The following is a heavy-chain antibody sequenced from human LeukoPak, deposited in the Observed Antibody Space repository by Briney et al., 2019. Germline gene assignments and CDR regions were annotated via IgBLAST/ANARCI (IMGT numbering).Heavy chain of an antibody. D-gene: IGHD6-6*01. Sequence: SVKVSCKASGGTFSSYAISWVRQAPGQGLEWMGGIIPIFGTASYAQKFQGRVTITADESTSTAYMELSSLRSEDTAVYYCARSFGYSSSSFDYWGQGTLVIVSS. CDR1: GGTFSSYA. CDR2: IIPIFGTA. CDR3: ARSFGYSSSSFDY. J-gene: IGHJ4*02. V-gene: IGHV1-69*13.